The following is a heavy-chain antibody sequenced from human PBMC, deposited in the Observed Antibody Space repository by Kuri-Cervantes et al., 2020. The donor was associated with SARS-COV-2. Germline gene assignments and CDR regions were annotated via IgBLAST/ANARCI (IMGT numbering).Heavy chain of an antibody. CDR2: INHSGST. V-gene: IGHV4-34*01. J-gene: IGHJ4*02. CDR1: GGSFSGYY. D-gene: IGHD6-13*01. Sequence: SQTLSLTCAVYGGSFSGYYWSWIRQPPGKGLEWIGEINHSGSTNYNPSLKSRVTIPVDTSKNQFSLKLSSVTAADTAVYYCARGGGGSSWYFDYWGQGTLVTVSS. CDR3: ARGGGGSSWYFDY.